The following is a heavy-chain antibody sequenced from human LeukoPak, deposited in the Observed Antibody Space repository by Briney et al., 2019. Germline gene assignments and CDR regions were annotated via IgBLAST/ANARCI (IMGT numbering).Heavy chain of an antibody. J-gene: IGHJ5*02. CDR2: INHRGST. CDR1: VEPFCGYY. Sequence: PSETLSLTCAVYVEPFCGYYGSWIRQPPGKGLEWIGEINHRGSTNYNPSLKSRVTISVDTSKNQFSLKMSSVTAADTAVYYCARGTRGGWYYDSSGYYYRGKWFDPWGQGTLVTVSS. D-gene: IGHD3-22*01. CDR3: ARGTRGGWYYDSSGYYYRGKWFDP. V-gene: IGHV4-34*01.